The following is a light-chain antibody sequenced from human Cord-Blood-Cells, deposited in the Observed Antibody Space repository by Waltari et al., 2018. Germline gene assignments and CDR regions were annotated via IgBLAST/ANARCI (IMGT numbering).Light chain of an antibody. CDR2: EGS. Sequence: QSALTQPASVSGSPGQSITISCTGTSRAVRRYNLVSWYQQHPGKAPKLMIYEGSKRPSGVSNRFSGSKSGNTASLTISGLQAEDEADYYCCSYAGSSTWVFGGGTKLTVL. V-gene: IGLV2-23*01. CDR1: SRAVRRYNL. CDR3: CSYAGSSTWV. J-gene: IGLJ3*02.